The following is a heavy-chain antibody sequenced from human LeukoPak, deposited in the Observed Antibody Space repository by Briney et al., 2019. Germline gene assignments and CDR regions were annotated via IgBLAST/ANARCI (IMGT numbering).Heavy chain of an antibody. D-gene: IGHD4-17*01. Sequence: PGGSLRLSCAASGFTVSSNYMSWVRQAPGKGLEWVSVIYSGGSTYYADSVKGRFTISRDNSKNTLYLQINSLRAEDTAVYYCARGPDDYGDYRARFDYWGQGTLVTVSS. CDR1: GFTVSSNY. CDR2: IYSGGST. J-gene: IGHJ4*02. V-gene: IGHV3-53*01. CDR3: ARGPDDYGDYRARFDY.